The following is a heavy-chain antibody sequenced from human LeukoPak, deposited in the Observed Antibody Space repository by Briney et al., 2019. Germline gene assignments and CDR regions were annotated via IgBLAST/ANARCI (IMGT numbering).Heavy chain of an antibody. CDR1: GYTLTELS. CDR3: ATSYLTPTSWPFDY. Sequence: AASVKVSCKVSGYTLTELSMHWVRQAPGKGLEWMGGFDPEDGETIYAQKFQGRVTMTEDTSTDTAYMELSSLRSEDTAVYYCATSYLTPTSWPFDYWGQGTLVTVSS. V-gene: IGHV1-24*01. CDR2: FDPEDGET. D-gene: IGHD2-15*01. J-gene: IGHJ4*02.